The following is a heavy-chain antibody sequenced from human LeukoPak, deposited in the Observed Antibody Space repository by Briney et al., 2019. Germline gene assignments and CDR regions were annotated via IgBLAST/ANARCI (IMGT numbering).Heavy chain of an antibody. J-gene: IGHJ4*02. CDR2: IYTSGST. CDR1: GGSISSGSYY. Sequence: SQTLSLTCTVSGGSISSGSYYWSWIRQPAGKGLEWIGRIYTSGSTNYNRSLKSRVTISVDTSKNQFSLKLSSVTAADTAVYYCARAELVSNYFDYWGQGTLVTVSS. D-gene: IGHD3-10*01. CDR3: ARAELVSNYFDY. V-gene: IGHV4-61*02.